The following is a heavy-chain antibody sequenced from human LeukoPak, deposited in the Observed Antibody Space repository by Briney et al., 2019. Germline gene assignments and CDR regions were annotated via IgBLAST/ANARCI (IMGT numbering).Heavy chain of an antibody. CDR3: ARRLVVVAAPPKYYFDY. J-gene: IGHJ4*02. D-gene: IGHD2-15*01. CDR2: INHSGST. Sequence: PSETLSLTCAVYGGSFSGYYWSWIRQPPGKGLEWIGEINHSGSTDYNPSLKSRVTISVDTSKNQFSLKLSSVTAADTAVYYCARRLVVVAAPPKYYFDYWGQGTLVTVSS. V-gene: IGHV4-34*01. CDR1: GGSFSGYY.